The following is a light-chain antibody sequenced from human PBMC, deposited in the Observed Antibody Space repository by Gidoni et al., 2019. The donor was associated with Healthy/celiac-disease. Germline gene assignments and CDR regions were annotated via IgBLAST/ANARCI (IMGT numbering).Light chain of an antibody. V-gene: IGKV1-39*01. CDR1: QSISSY. J-gene: IGKJ2*01. Sequence: SQITQSPSSLSASGGDRVTITCRASQSISSYLNWYQQKPGKAPKLLIYAASSLQSGVPSRFSGSGSGTEFTLTISSLQPEDFATYYCQQSYSAPYTFGQGTKLEIK. CDR2: AAS. CDR3: QQSYSAPYT.